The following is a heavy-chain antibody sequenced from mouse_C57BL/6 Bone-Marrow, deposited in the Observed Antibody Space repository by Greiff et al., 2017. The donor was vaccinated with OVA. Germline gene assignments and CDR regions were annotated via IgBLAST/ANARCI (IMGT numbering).Heavy chain of an antibody. CDR2: ISYDGSN. J-gene: IGHJ2*01. V-gene: IGHV3-6*01. CDR3: AREDY. CDR1: GYSITSGYY. Sequence: DVKLVESGPGLVKPSQSLSLTCSVTGYSITSGYYWNWIRQFPGNKLEWMGYISYDGSNNYNPSLKNRISITRDTSKNQFFLKLNSVTTEDTATYYCAREDYWGQGTTLTVSS.